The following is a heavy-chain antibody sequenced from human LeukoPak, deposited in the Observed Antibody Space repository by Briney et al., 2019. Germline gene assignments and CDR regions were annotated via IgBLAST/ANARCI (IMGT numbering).Heavy chain of an antibody. CDR1: GFTFSSFE. Sequence: GGSLRLSCAGSGFTFSSFEMNWVRQSPGGGLEWVSYISSSGSTIYYADSVKGRFTISRDNAKNSLYLQMNSLRAEDSALYYCASRPPPHRGPFDYWGQGTLVNVSS. CDR3: ASRPPPHRGPFDY. V-gene: IGHV3-48*03. J-gene: IGHJ4*02. CDR2: ISSSGSTI.